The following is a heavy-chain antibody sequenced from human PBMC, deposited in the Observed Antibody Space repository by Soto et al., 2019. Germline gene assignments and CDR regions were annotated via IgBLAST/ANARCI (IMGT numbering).Heavy chain of an antibody. CDR2: ISYDGSNK. D-gene: IGHD5-18*01. Sequence: PGGSLRLSCAASGFTFSSYGMHWVRQAPGKGLEWVAVISYDGSNKYYADSVKGRFTISRDNSKNTLYLQMNSLRAEDTAVYYCAKGWRSPVHPDSYGYEGLDYWGQGTLVTVSS. CDR3: AKGWRSPVHPDSYGYEGLDY. J-gene: IGHJ4*02. CDR1: GFTFSSYG. V-gene: IGHV3-30*18.